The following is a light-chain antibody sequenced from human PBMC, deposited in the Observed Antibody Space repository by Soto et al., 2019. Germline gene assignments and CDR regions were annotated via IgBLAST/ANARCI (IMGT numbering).Light chain of an antibody. J-gene: IGKJ4*01. CDR1: QGIRSY. V-gene: IGKV1-9*01. CDR3: QQLNSYPLT. Sequence: DIQMTQSPSTLSASVGDRVTITCRASQGIRSYLAWYQQKPGKAPKLLIYAASTLESGVPSRFSGSGSGTDFTLTISSLQPEDFATYYCQQLNSYPLTFGGGTRWIS. CDR2: AAS.